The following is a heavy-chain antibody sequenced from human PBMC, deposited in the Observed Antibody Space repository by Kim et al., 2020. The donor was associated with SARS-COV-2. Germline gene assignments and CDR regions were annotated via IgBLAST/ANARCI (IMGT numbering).Heavy chain of an antibody. J-gene: IGHJ6*02. CDR3: ARGAYYGMDV. CDR1: GGSISSYY. V-gene: IGHV4-59*01. Sequence: ETLSLTCTVSGGSISSYYWSWIRQPPGKGLEWIGYIYYSGSTNYNPSLKSRVTISVDTSKNQFSLKLSSVTAADTAVYYCARGAYYGMDVWGQGTTVTVSS. CDR2: IYYSGST.